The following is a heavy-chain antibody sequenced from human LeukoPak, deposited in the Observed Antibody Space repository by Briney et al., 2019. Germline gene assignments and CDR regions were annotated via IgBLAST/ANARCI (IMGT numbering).Heavy chain of an antibody. CDR2: IKQDGSEK. CDR3: AKAPSYDFWSAYHSYFDY. D-gene: IGHD3-3*01. Sequence: GGSLRLSCAASGFTFSSYWMSWVRQAPGKGLEWVANIKQDGSEKYYVDSVKGRFTISRDNAKNSLYLQMNSLRADDMALYYCAKAPSYDFWSAYHSYFDYWGQGTLVTVSS. J-gene: IGHJ4*02. V-gene: IGHV3-7*03. CDR1: GFTFSSYW.